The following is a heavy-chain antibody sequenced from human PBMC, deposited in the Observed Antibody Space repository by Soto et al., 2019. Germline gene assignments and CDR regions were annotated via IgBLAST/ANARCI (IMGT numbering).Heavy chain of an antibody. Sequence: GGSLRLSCAASGFTFSSYAMHWVRQAPGKGLEWVAVISYDGSNKYYADSVKGRFTISRDNSKNTLYLQMNSLRAEDTAVYYCARELLVAATYYYYGMDVWGQGTTVTVYS. J-gene: IGHJ6*02. CDR1: GFTFSSYA. CDR2: ISYDGSNK. V-gene: IGHV3-30-3*01. CDR3: ARELLVAATYYYYGMDV. D-gene: IGHD2-15*01.